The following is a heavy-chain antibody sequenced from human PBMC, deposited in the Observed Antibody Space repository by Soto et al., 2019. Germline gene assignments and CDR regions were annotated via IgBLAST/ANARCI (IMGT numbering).Heavy chain of an antibody. CDR2: IKSKIDGGTT. Sequence: PGGSLRLSCAASGFTFSDAWMSWVRQAPGKGLEWVGRIKSKIDGGTTDYAAPVKGRFTISRDDSINTVYMQMNSLKTEDSAVYYCTTYEYCTNGVCYTRYYYYGMDVWGQGTTVT. V-gene: IGHV3-15*01. D-gene: IGHD2-8*01. CDR3: TTYEYCTNGVCYTRYYYYGMDV. CDR1: GFTFSDAW. J-gene: IGHJ6*02.